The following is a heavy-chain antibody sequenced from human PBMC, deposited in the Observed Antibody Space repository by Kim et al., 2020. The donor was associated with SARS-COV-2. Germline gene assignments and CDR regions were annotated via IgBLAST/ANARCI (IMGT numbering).Heavy chain of an antibody. CDR2: ISYDGSNK. J-gene: IGHJ6*02. CDR3: AGDIVVVPAIRGGYYYYYYGMDV. D-gene: IGHD2-2*01. Sequence: WGSLRLSCAASGFTFSSYAMHWVRQAPGKGLEWVAVISYDGSNKYYADSVKGRFTISRDNSKNTLYLQMNSLRAEDTAVYYCAGDIVVVPAIRGGYYYYYYGMDVWGQGTTVTVSS. CDR1: GFTFSSYA. V-gene: IGHV3-30-3*01.